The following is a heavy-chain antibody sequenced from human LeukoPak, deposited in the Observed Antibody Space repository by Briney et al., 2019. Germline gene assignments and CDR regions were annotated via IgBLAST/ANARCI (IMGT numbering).Heavy chain of an antibody. D-gene: IGHD1-26*01. V-gene: IGHV1-2*02. CDR2: INPNSGGT. J-gene: IGHJ3*02. CDR1: GYTFTGYY. CDR3: ARAGYSGSYFAFDI. Sequence: ASVKVSCKASGYTFTGYYMHWVRQAPGQGLEWMGWINPNSGGTNYAQKFQGRVTMTTDTSTSTAYMELRSLRSDDTAVYYCARAGYSGSYFAFDIWGQGTMVTVSS.